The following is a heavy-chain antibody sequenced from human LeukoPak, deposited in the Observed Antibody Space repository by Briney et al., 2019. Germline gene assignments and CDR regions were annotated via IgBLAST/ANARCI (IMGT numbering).Heavy chain of an antibody. CDR3: ARDLGYFGSGSYLGWFDP. CDR2: IYYSGST. Sequence: SETLSLTCSVSGGSIDNHYWTWIRRPPGKGLEWIGHIYYSGSTTYNPSLKSRVTISVDTSKNQFSLKLSSVIPADTAAYYCARDLGYFGSGSYLGWFDPWGQGTLVTVSS. CDR1: GGSIDNHY. D-gene: IGHD3-10*01. V-gene: IGHV4-59*11. J-gene: IGHJ5*02.